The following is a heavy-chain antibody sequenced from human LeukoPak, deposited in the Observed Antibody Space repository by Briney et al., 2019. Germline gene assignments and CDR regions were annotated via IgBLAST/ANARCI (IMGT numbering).Heavy chain of an antibody. Sequence: PGGSLRLSCAASGFTFSSYGMHWVRQAPGKGLEWVAFIRYDGSNKYYADSVKGRFTISRDNSKNTLFLQMNSLGAEDTAVYYCAKEGPGQDAFDIWGQGTMVTVSS. CDR3: AKEGPGQDAFDI. CDR2: IRYDGSNK. V-gene: IGHV3-30*02. CDR1: GFTFSSYG. J-gene: IGHJ3*02.